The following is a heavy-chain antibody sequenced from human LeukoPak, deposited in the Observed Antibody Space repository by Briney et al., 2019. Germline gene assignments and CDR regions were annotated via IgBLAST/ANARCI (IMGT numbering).Heavy chain of an antibody. V-gene: IGHV3-30*04. J-gene: IGHJ6*03. Sequence: GGSLRLSCAASGFTFSSYAMHWVRQAPGKGLEWVAVISYDGSNKYYADSVKGRFTISRDNSKNTLYLQMNSLRAEDTAVYYCARESIAVAGTVYYYMDVWGKGTTVTISS. CDR3: ARESIAVAGTVYYYMDV. D-gene: IGHD6-19*01. CDR2: ISYDGSNK. CDR1: GFTFSSYA.